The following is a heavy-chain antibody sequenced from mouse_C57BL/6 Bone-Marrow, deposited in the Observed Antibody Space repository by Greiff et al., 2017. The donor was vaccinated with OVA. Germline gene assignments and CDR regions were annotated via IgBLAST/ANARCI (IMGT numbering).Heavy chain of an antibody. J-gene: IGHJ4*01. V-gene: IGHV5-15*01. CDR2: ISNLAYSI. CDR1: GFTFSDYG. CDR3: ARDDWAYAMDY. Sequence: EVKLMESGGGLVQPGGSLKLSCAASGFTFSDYGMAWVRQAPRKGPEWVAFISNLAYSIYYADTVTGRFTISRENAKNTLYLEMSSLRSEDTAMDYCARDDWAYAMDYWGQGTSVTVSS. D-gene: IGHD4-1*01.